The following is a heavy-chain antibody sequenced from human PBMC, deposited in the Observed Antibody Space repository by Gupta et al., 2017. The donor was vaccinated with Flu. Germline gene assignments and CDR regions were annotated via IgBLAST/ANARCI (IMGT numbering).Heavy chain of an antibody. CDR2: IYSSGST. Sequence: QVQLQESGPRLVKPSETLSLSCTVSGGSISSYYWSWIRQPPGKGLEWIGYIYSSGSTNYNPSLKSRVTISIDMSKKQFFLNLRSMTAADTAVYFCATLADYAAFDIWGQGAMVTVSS. CDR1: GGSISSYY. CDR3: ATLADYAAFDI. J-gene: IGHJ3*02. V-gene: IGHV4-59*01. D-gene: IGHD4/OR15-4a*01.